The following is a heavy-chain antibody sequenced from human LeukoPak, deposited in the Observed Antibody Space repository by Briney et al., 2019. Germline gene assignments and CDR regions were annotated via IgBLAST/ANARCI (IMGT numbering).Heavy chain of an antibody. Sequence: ASVKVSCKASGYTFTSYGFSWVRQAPGQGLEWMGWISAYNGYTNYAQKLQGRVTMTTDTSTSTAYMELRSLRSDDTAVYYCARDRIAAANDAFDIWGQGTMVTVSS. D-gene: IGHD6-13*01. CDR2: ISAYNGYT. V-gene: IGHV1-18*01. CDR3: ARDRIAAANDAFDI. CDR1: GYTFTSYG. J-gene: IGHJ3*02.